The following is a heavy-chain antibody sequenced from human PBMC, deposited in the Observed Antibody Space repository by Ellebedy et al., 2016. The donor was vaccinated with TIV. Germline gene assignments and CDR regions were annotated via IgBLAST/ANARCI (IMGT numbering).Heavy chain of an antibody. CDR1: GGSITGHY. V-gene: IGHV4-59*11. Sequence: SETLSLTXTVSGGSITGHYWGCIRQPLGKGLEWVGYMHSSGASNYSPSLRSRVSISLDTSKNQFSLKLNSVTAADTAVYYCVRVGYGTIDYWGQGTLVTVSS. D-gene: IGHD1-14*01. CDR2: MHSSGAS. CDR3: VRVGYGTIDY. J-gene: IGHJ4*02.